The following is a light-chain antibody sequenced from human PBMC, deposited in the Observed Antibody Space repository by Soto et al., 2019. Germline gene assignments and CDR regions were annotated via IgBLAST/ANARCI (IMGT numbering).Light chain of an antibody. CDR1: QSVRSY. CDR2: DAS. J-gene: IGKJ5*01. V-gene: IGKV3-11*01. CDR3: QQRSNWPPSIT. Sequence: EIVLAQSPATLSLSPGERDTVWCSFSQSVRSYLAWYQQKPGQAPRLLIYDASNRATGIPARFSGSGSGTDFTLTISSLEPEDFAVYYCQQRSNWPPSITFGQGTRLEIK.